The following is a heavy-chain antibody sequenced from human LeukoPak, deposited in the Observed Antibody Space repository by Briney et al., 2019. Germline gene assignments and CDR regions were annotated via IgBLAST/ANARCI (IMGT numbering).Heavy chain of an antibody. V-gene: IGHV1-69*04. CDR1: GGTFSSYA. CDR2: IIPIFGIA. D-gene: IGHD3-22*01. J-gene: IGHJ3*02. Sequence: SVKVSCKASGGTFSSYAISWVRQAPGQGLEWMGRIIPIFGIANYAQKFQGRVTITADKSTSTACMELSSLRSEDTAVYYCARKYYDSSAYTPDAFDIWGQGTMVTVSS. CDR3: ARKYYDSSAYTPDAFDI.